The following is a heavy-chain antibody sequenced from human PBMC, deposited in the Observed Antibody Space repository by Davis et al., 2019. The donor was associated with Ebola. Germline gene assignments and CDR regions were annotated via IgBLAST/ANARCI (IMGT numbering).Heavy chain of an antibody. CDR1: GFTFSGHS. J-gene: IGHJ4*02. V-gene: IGHV3-21*04. D-gene: IGHD6-6*01. CDR3: AREYRSSHEY. Sequence: PGGSLRLSCAASGFTFSGHSMNWVRQAPGKGLEWVSSITSGNSIYYADSLKGRFTISRDNAKNSLYLQMNSLRAEDTAVYYCAREYRSSHEYWGQGTMVTVSS. CDR2: ITSGNSI.